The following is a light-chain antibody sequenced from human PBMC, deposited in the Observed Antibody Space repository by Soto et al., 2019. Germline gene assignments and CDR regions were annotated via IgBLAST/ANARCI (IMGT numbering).Light chain of an antibody. CDR2: GAS. V-gene: IGKV3-15*01. J-gene: IGKJ2*01. Sequence: EIVMTQSPATLSVSPGERATLSCRASQSVNTNLVWYQQKPGQAPRLLIYGASTRATGIPARFSGSGSGTGSTLTISSLQLEDFAVYYCQQYNNWPPMYTFGQGTKLEI. CDR1: QSVNTN. CDR3: QQYNNWPPMYT.